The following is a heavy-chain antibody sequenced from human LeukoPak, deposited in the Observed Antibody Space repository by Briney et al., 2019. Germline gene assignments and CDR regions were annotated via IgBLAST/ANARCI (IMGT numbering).Heavy chain of an antibody. CDR1: GFTFSSYG. CDR3: AKSRFGEDTLTYYYMDV. CDR2: IRYDGSNK. J-gene: IGHJ6*03. Sequence: GGSLRLSCAASGFTFSSYGMHWVRQAPGKGLEWVAFIRYDGSNKYYADSVKGRFTISRDNSKNTLYLQMNSLRAEDTAVYYCAKSRFGEDTLTYYYMDVWGKGTTVTVSS. D-gene: IGHD3-10*01. V-gene: IGHV3-30*02.